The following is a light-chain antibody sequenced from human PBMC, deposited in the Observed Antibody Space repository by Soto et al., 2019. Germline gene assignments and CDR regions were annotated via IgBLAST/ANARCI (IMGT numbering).Light chain of an antibody. V-gene: IGKV1-17*01. CDR3: LHHYTYPWT. J-gene: IGKJ1*01. CDR2: AAS. Sequence: DIQMTQSPSSLSASIGDRVSITCRASQGIGNDLGWYQQKPGKAPKRLIYAASSLQSGVPSRFSGSGSGTEFTLIITSLQPEDLATYYCLHHYTYPWTSGQGTKVEI. CDR1: QGIGND.